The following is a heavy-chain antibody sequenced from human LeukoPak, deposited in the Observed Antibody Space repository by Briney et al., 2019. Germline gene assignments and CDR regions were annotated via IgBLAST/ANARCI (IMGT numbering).Heavy chain of an antibody. J-gene: IGHJ6*02. CDR2: IDTAGVT. V-gene: IGHV3-13*01. Sequence: GGSLRLSCAGSGFTFSSYDMHWVRQAAGKGLEWVAAIDTAGVTYYPGSVRGRFTISRENGRNPFFPQMNSLRAGDTAVYYCARGGYFGSGPMDVWGQGTTVTVSS. D-gene: IGHD3-10*01. CDR1: GFTFSSYD. CDR3: ARGGYFGSGPMDV.